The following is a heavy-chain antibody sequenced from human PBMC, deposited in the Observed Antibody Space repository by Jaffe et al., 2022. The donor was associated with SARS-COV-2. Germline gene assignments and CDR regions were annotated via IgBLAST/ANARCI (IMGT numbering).Heavy chain of an antibody. CDR2: IHYSGST. CDR1: GGSISSGNYY. CDR3: ARALTRPLYFDY. Sequence: QVQLQESGPGLVKPSQTLSLTCTVSGGSISSGNYYWSWIRQQPGKGLEWIGYIHYSGSTYYNPSLKSRVTISVDTSKNQFSLKLSSVTAADTAVYYCARALTRPLYFDYWGQGTLVTVSS. J-gene: IGHJ4*02. V-gene: IGHV4-31*03.